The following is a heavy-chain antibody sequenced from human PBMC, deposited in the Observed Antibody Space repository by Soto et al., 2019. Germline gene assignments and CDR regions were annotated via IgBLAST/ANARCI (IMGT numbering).Heavy chain of an antibody. CDR3: ARDLWGYCGTDCYPLDV. CDR2: MYNTGST. Sequence: SETLSLTCTVSGYSISRGAYYWTWIRQPPGKGLEWIGYMYNTGSTVYNPSFKSRVTISVDTSKNQFSLKLNSVTAADTAVYYCARDLWGYCGTDCYPLDVWGQWTTVTVS. D-gene: IGHD2-21*02. CDR1: GYSISRGAYY. J-gene: IGHJ6*02. V-gene: IGHV4-61*08.